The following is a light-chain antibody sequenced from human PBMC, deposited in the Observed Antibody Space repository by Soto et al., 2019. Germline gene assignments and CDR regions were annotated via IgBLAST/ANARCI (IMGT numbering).Light chain of an antibody. CDR1: QGVTSW. Sequence: DIQMTQSPSSVSASVGDRVTISCRASQGVTSWLAWYQQKPGKAPKLLIYAASTLHSGVPSRFSGSGSGTDFTLTISSLQPEDFATYYCQQSYSTLYTFGQGTRLEI. CDR3: QQSYSTLYT. J-gene: IGKJ5*01. V-gene: IGKV1-12*01. CDR2: AAS.